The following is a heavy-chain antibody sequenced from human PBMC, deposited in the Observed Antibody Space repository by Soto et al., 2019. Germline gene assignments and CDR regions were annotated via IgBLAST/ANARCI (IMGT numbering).Heavy chain of an antibody. CDR2: IYPGDSDT. V-gene: IGHV5-51*01. D-gene: IGHD2-2*03. CDR3: ARQAIGYCSSTSCYGDAYYYYYYMDV. CDR1: GYSFTSYC. J-gene: IGHJ6*03. Sequence: GESLKISCKGSGYSFTSYCIGWVRQMPGKGLEWMGIIYPGDSDTRYSPSFQGQVTISADKSISTAYLQWSSLKASDTAMYYCARQAIGYCSSTSCYGDAYYYYYYMDVWGKGTTVTVSS.